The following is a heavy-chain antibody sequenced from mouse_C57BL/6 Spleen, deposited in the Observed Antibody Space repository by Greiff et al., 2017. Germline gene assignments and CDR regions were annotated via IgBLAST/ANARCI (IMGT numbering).Heavy chain of an antibody. CDR3: ALAPHYYGSSPDY. CDR1: GFNIKDYY. J-gene: IGHJ2*01. CDR2: IDPEDGET. Sequence: VQLKQSGAELVKPGASVKLSCTASGFNIKDYYMHWVKQRTEQGLEWIGRIDPEDGETKYAPKFPGKATITADTAANPAYLQLSSLTSEDTAVYYCALAPHYYGSSPDYWGQGTTLTVSS. V-gene: IGHV14-2*01. D-gene: IGHD1-1*01.